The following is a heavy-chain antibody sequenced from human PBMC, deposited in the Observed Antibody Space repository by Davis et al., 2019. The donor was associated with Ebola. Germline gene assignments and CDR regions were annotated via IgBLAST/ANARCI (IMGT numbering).Heavy chain of an antibody. CDR2: ISGNNEHT. V-gene: IGHV1-18*04. J-gene: IGHJ6*02. D-gene: IGHD3-22*01. CDR3: ATASSDYHYYYAMDV. CDR1: GYDFINYG. Sequence: ASVKVSCKASGYDFINYGINWVRQAPGQGLQWMGWISGNNEHTKYAQKFQGRVTITADKSTSTAYLELSSLRSEDTAVYYCATASSDYHYYYAMDVWGQGTTVTVSS.